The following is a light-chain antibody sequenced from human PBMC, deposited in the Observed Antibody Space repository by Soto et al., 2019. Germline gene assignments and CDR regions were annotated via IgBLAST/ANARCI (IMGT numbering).Light chain of an antibody. V-gene: IGLV1-40*01. CDR3: QSYDSSLSAYYV. J-gene: IGLJ1*01. Sequence: QSVLTQPPSVSGAPGQMVTISCTGSSSNIGAGYDVHWYQQLPGTAPKLLIYGNSNRPSGVPDRFSGSKSGTSASLAITELQAEDEADYYCQSYDSSLSAYYVFGTGTKLTVL. CDR1: SSNIGAGYD. CDR2: GNS.